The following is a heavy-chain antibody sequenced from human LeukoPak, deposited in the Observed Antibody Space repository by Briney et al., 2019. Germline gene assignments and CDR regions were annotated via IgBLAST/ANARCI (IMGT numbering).Heavy chain of an antibody. V-gene: IGHV3-7*03. Sequence: SGGSLRLSCAVSGVTFSSYWMTWVRQAPGKGLEWVANIKYDGSEKYYVDSVKGRFTISRDNAKNSLYLQMNSLRAEDTALYYCGRIRGDRHSSGWSDSFDIWGQGTMVTVSS. CDR1: GVTFSSYW. CDR3: GRIRGDRHSSGWSDSFDI. J-gene: IGHJ3*02. D-gene: IGHD6-19*01. CDR2: IKYDGSEK.